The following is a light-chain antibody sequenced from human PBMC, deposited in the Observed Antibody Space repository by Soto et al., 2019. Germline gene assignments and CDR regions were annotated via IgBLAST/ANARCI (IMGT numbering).Light chain of an antibody. V-gene: IGKV3-20*01. CDR1: QSISSY. CDR2: DAS. J-gene: IGKJ2*01. Sequence: EIVLTQPPGTLSLSPGERATLSCRASQSISSYLAWYQQKPGQAPRLLIYDASSRATGIPDRVSGSGSGTDFSLTLTRLEPADFAVYYWQQSDSSPGNFGPGTKLEIK. CDR3: QQSDSSPGN.